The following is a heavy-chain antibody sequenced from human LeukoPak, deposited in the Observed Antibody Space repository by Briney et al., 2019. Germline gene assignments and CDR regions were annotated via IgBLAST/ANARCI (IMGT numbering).Heavy chain of an antibody. D-gene: IGHD3-10*01. V-gene: IGHV3-30*04. CDR1: GFTFSTYA. J-gene: IGHJ4*02. CDR3: AKDLWTYGSGSSVDY. Sequence: GGSLRLSCAASGFTFSTYAMHWVRQAPGKGLEWVAVISYDGSNKYYADSVRGRFTISRDNSKNTLYLQMNSLRAEDTALYYCAKDLWTYGSGSSVDYWGQGTLVTVSS. CDR2: ISYDGSNK.